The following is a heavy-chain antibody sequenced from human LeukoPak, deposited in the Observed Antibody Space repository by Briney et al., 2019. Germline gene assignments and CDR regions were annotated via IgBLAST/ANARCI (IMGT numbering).Heavy chain of an antibody. V-gene: IGHV3-53*01. CDR2: IYSGGST. CDR3: ARDPSSSSWGDY. J-gene: IGHJ4*02. CDR1: GFTVSSNY. Sequence: PGGSLRLSCAASGFTVSSNYMSWVRQAPGKGLEWVSVIYSGGSTYYADSVKGRFTISRDNSKKTLYLQMNSLRAEDTAVYYCARDPSSSSWGDYWGQGTLVTVSS. D-gene: IGHD6-13*01.